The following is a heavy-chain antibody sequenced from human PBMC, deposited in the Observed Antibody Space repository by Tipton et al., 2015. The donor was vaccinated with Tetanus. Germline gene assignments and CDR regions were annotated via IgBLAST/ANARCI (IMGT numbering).Heavy chain of an antibody. CDR2: IYYSGST. Sequence: TLSLTCTVSGGSVSSGSYYWSWIRQPPGKGLEWIGYIYYSGSTHYNPSLKSRVTISVDTSKNQFSLKLSSVTAADTAVYYCARGGFGEFPDYWGQGTLVTVSS. CDR1: GGSVSSGSYY. V-gene: IGHV4-61*01. J-gene: IGHJ4*02. CDR3: ARGGFGEFPDY. D-gene: IGHD3-10*01.